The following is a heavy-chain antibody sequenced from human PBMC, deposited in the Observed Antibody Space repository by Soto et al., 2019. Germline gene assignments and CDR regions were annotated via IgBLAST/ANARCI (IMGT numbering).Heavy chain of an antibody. V-gene: IGHV1-8*01. CDR3: ARGVAAAGTDWFDP. CDR1: GYTFTSDD. D-gene: IGHD6-13*01. Sequence: QVQLVQSGAEVKKPGASVKVSCKASGYTFTSDDINWVRQATGQGLEWMGWLNPYSGDTGYAQKFLGRVTLTRDTSIGTAYMELSSVRPEDTAVYYCARGVAAAGTDWFDPWGQGTLVTVSS. J-gene: IGHJ5*02. CDR2: LNPYSGDT.